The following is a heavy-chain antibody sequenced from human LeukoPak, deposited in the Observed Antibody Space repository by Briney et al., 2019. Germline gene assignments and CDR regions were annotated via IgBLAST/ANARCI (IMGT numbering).Heavy chain of an antibody. CDR3: ARGGPWFGELRGYFDY. Sequence: SETLSLTCTVSGGSISSYYWSWIRQPPGKGLEWIGYIYYSGSTNYNPPLKSRVTISVDTSKNQFSLKLSSVTAADTAVYYCARGGPWFGELRGYFDYWGQGTLVTVSS. V-gene: IGHV4-59*01. CDR1: GGSISSYY. D-gene: IGHD3-10*01. CDR2: IYYSGST. J-gene: IGHJ4*02.